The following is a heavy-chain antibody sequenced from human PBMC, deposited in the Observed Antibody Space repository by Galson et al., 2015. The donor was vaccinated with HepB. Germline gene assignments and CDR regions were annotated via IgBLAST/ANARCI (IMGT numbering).Heavy chain of an antibody. D-gene: IGHD3-22*01. CDR2: ISSSSSTI. CDR1: GFTFSSYS. CDR3: ARVGAQRWGSGYYFDY. V-gene: IGHV3-48*02. J-gene: IGHJ4*02. Sequence: SLRLSCAASGFTFSSYSMNWVRQAPGKGLEWVSYISSSSSTIYYADSVKGRFTISRDNAKNSLYLQMNSLRDEDTAVYYCARVGAQRWGSGYYFDYWGQGTLVTVSS.